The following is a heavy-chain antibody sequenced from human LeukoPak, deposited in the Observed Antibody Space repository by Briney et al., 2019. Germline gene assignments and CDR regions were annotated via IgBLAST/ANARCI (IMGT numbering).Heavy chain of an antibody. V-gene: IGHV1-69*04. CDR1: GGTFTIYA. J-gene: IGHJ4*02. Sequence: SVKVSSKASGGTFTIYAISWVRQAPGQGLEWMGRIIPILGIANYAQKFQGRVTITADKSTSTAYMELSSLRSEDTAVYYCARDGRNYYDSSGYYPADYWGQGTLVTVSS. CDR3: ARDGRNYYDSSGYYPADY. CDR2: IIPILGIA. D-gene: IGHD3-22*01.